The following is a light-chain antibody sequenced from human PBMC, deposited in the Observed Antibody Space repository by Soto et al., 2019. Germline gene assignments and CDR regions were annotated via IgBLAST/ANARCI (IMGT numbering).Light chain of an antibody. CDR2: SAS. J-gene: IGKJ4*01. CDR3: QQYCKLPFT. CDR1: QSVSSN. Sequence: DKLMSHSPATLSVCPWEIATLSCRASQSVSSNLAWYQQKPGQAPRLLFYSASSRVTGIPGRFTASGSGTAFTLTISRLEPEDFAVYICQQYCKLPFTFGGGTKVDIK. V-gene: IGKV3D-15*02.